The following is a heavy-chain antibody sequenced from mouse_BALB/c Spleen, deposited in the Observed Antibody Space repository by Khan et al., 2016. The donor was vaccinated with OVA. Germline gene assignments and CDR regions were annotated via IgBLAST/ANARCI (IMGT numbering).Heavy chain of an antibody. CDR3: ARGGFYGHSLFDY. V-gene: IGHV1-84*02. J-gene: IGHJ2*01. CDR2: IYPGSGNT. CDR1: GYTFTDYY. D-gene: IGHD1-1*01. Sequence: VQLQESGPELVKPGASVKISCKASGYTFTDYYINWVKQKPGQGLEWIGWIYPGSGNTKYNEKFKGMATLTVDTSSSTAYMQLSRLTSEDTAVYFCARGGFYGHSLFDYWGQGTTLTVSS.